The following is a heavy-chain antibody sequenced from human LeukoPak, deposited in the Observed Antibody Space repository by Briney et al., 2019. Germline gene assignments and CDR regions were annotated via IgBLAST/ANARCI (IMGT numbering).Heavy chain of an antibody. CDR2: INHSGST. CDR3: ARHEDGYYYDSSGYYFDY. J-gene: IGHJ4*02. Sequence: PSETLSLTCAVYGGSFSGYYWSWIRQPPGKGLEWIGEINHSGSTNYNPSLKSRVTISVDTSKNQFSLKLSSVTAADTAVYYCARHEDGYYYDSSGYYFDYWGQGTLVTVSS. D-gene: IGHD3-22*01. V-gene: IGHV4-34*01. CDR1: GGSFSGYY.